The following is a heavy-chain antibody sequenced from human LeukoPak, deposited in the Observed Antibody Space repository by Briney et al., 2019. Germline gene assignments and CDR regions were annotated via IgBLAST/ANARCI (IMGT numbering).Heavy chain of an antibody. CDR3: ARDRESGMDYPNFDY. V-gene: IGHV1-2*02. Sequence: ASVKVSCKASGYTFTGYYMHWVRQAPGQGLEWMGWINPNSGGTNYAQKFQGRVTMTRDTSISTAYMELSRLRSDDTAVYYCARDRESGMDYPNFDYWGQGTLVTVSS. CDR2: INPNSGGT. CDR1: GYTFTGYY. D-gene: IGHD3-10*01. J-gene: IGHJ4*02.